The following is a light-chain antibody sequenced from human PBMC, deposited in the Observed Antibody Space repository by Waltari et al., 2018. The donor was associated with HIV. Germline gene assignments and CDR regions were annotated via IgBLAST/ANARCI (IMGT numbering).Light chain of an antibody. CDR3: QQRSNWPMYT. CDR2: DAS. Sequence: EIVLTQSPATLSLSPGERATLSCRASQSVSSYLAWYQQKPGQAPRLLIYDASNRATGIPARFSGSGSGTDFTLTISSLEPEDFAVYYCQQRSNWPMYTFGQGTKVEIK. CDR1: QSVSSY. J-gene: IGKJ2*01. V-gene: IGKV3-11*01.